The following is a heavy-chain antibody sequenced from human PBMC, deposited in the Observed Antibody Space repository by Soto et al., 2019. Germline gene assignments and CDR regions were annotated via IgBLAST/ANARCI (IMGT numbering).Heavy chain of an antibody. CDR2: IVPRFGSP. CDR1: GGTFSDFA. Sequence: QVQLLQSGAEMRKPGSSLRFSCKASGGTFSDFAFSWVRQAPGQGLEWMGGIVPRFGSPNYAQKFGGRVTITADTSTSTVYMELSSLRFDDTAVYFCARDRIQLRLGKYSFNAMDVWGQGTTITVSS. CDR3: ARDRIQLRLGKYSFNAMDV. V-gene: IGHV1-69*06. J-gene: IGHJ6*02. D-gene: IGHD3-16*01.